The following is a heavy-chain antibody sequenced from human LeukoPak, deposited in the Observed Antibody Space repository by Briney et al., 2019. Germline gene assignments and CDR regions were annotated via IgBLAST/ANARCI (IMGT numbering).Heavy chain of an antibody. D-gene: IGHD3-16*02. CDR3: ARASDYVWGSYPTDY. CDR1: GGTFRDYP. V-gene: IGHV1-69*13. J-gene: IGHJ4*02. Sequence: SVKVSCKASGGTFRDYPLSWVRQAPGQGLEWMEGIIPMFGTAKYAQNFEGRVKITADESTSTAYMEMSSLRSEDTAVYYCARASDYVWGSYPTDYWGQGTLVTVSS. CDR2: IIPMFGTA.